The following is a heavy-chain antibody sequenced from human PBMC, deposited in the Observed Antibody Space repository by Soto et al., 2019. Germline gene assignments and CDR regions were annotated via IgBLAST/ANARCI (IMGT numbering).Heavy chain of an antibody. CDR3: ARRGYDFWSGYYYYGMDV. CDR1: GGSISSSSYY. Sequence: SETLSLTCTVSGGSISSSSYYWGWIRQPPGKGLEWIGSIYYSGSTYYNPSLKSRVTISVDTSKNQFSLKLSSVTAADTAVYYCARRGYDFWSGYYYYGMDVWGQGTTVTVS. D-gene: IGHD3-3*01. V-gene: IGHV4-39*01. J-gene: IGHJ6*02. CDR2: IYYSGST.